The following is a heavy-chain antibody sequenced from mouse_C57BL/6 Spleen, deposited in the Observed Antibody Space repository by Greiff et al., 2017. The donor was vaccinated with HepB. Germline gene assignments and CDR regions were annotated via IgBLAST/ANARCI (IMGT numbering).Heavy chain of an antibody. CDR3: ARIHYDYDEGFDY. J-gene: IGHJ2*01. CDR2: INPNNGGT. Sequence: EVQRVESGPELVKPGASVKMSCKASGYTFTDYNMHWVKQSHGKSLEWIGYINPNNGGTSYNQKFKGKATLTVNKSSSTAYMELRSLTSEDSAVYYFARIHYDYDEGFDYWGQGTTLTVSS. V-gene: IGHV1-22*01. D-gene: IGHD2-4*01. CDR1: GYTFTDYN.